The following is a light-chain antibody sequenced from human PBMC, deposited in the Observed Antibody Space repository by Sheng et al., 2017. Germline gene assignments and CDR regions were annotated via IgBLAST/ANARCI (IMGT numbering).Light chain of an antibody. J-gene: IGKJ1*01. CDR3: QQSYTTPRT. CDR1: QGISSW. CDR2: AAS. V-gene: IGKV1-12*01. Sequence: DIQMTQSPSSVSASVGDRVTITCRASQGISSWLAWYQQKPGKAPQLLIYAASTLQSGVPSRFSGSGSGTDFTLTISSLQPEDFATYFCQQSYTTPRTFGQGTKVEFK.